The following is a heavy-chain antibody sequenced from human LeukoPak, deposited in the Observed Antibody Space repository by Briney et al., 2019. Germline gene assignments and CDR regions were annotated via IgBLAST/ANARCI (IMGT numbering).Heavy chain of an antibody. CDR3: ARDLHYSGSSLYDY. Sequence: SETLSLTCTVSGGSISSGSYYWSWIRQPAGKGLEWIGRIYASGSTNYNPSLKSRVTISVDTSKNQFSLKLSSVTAADTAVYYCARDLHYSGSSLYDYWGQGTLVTVSS. J-gene: IGHJ4*02. V-gene: IGHV4-61*02. D-gene: IGHD1-26*01. CDR2: IYASGST. CDR1: GGSISSGSYY.